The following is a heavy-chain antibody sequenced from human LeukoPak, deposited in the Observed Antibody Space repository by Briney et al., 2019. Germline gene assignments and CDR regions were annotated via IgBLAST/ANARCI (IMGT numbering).Heavy chain of an antibody. CDR3: ARAPRPEYAFDI. V-gene: IGHV4-59*12. CDR2: IYYSGST. Sequence: PSETLSLTCTVSGDSISGYYWTWIRQPPGKGPEWIGHIYYSGSTNYNPSLKSRVTISVDTSKNQFSLKLTSVTAADTAMYYCARAPRPEYAFDIWGQGTTVTVSS. CDR1: GDSISGYY. J-gene: IGHJ3*02.